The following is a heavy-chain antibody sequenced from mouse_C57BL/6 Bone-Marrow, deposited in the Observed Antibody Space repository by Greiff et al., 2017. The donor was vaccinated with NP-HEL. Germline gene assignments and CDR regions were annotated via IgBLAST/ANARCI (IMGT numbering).Heavy chain of an antibody. V-gene: IGHV1-64*01. CDR3: ARRGLGLAWFAY. D-gene: IGHD3-3*01. Sequence: QVQLQQSGAELVKPGASVKLSCKASGYTFTSYWMHWVKQRPGQGLEWIGMIHPNSGSTNYNEKFKSKATLTVDKSSSTAYMQLSSLTSEDSAVYYCARRGLGLAWFAYWGQGTLVTVSA. CDR1: GYTFTSYW. CDR2: IHPNSGST. J-gene: IGHJ3*01.